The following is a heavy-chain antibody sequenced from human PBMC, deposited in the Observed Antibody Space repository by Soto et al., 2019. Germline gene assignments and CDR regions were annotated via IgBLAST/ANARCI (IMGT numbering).Heavy chain of an antibody. CDR2: IYYSGST. J-gene: IGHJ4*02. D-gene: IGHD3-10*01. Sequence: SETLSLTCTVSGGSISSGGYYWSWIRQHPGKGLEWIGYIYYSGSTYYNPSLKSRVTISVDTSKNRFSLKLSSVTATDTAVYYCARQTYYYGSGSDYWGQGTLVTVSS. V-gene: IGHV4-31*03. CDR1: GGSISSGGYY. CDR3: ARQTYYYGSGSDY.